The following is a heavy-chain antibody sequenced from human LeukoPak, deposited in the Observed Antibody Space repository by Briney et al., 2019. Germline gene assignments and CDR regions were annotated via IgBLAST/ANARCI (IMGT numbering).Heavy chain of an antibody. CDR1: GGSISSSSYY. V-gene: IGHV4-39*01. D-gene: IGHD3-10*01. J-gene: IGHJ4*02. CDR3: ARLPGSFGELGSGEFDY. CDR2: IYYSGST. Sequence: SETLSLTCTVSGGSISSSSYYWGWIRQPPGKGLEWIGGIYYSGSTYYNPSLKSRVTISVDTSKNQFSLKLSSVTAADTAVYYCARLPGSFGELGSGEFDYWGQGTLVTASS.